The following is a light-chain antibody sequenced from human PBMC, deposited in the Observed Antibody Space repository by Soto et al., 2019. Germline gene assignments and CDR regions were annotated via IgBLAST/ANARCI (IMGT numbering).Light chain of an antibody. CDR3: GSYISNTTWM. J-gene: IGLJ3*02. CDR1: SNDIGTYNY. Sequence: QSVLTQPASVSGSPGQSIAISCTGTSNDIGTYNYVSWYQQHPGEAPKLMIYEVSNRPSGVSDRFSGSKSGNTASLTISGLQTEDEADYYCGSYISNTTWMFGGGNKLTVL. CDR2: EVS. V-gene: IGLV2-14*01.